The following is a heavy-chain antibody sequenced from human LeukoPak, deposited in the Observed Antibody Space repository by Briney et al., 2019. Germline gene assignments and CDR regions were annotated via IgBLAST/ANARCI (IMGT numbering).Heavy chain of an antibody. CDR2: IWYDGSNK. CDR1: GFIFGSYG. CDR3: ARASGGAQIDY. D-gene: IGHD1-26*01. Sequence: GRSLRLSCAASGFIFGSYGMHWVRQAPGKGLEWVAVIWYDGSNKYYADSVKGRFTISRDNSKNTLYLQMNSLRAEDTAVYYCARASGGAQIDYWGQGTLVTVSS. J-gene: IGHJ4*02. V-gene: IGHV3-33*08.